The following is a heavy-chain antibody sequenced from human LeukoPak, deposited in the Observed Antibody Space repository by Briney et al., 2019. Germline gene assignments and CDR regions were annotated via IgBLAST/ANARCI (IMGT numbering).Heavy chain of an antibody. CDR3: ARQFHTAMVIDY. V-gene: IGHV4-39*01. CDR2: IYYSGST. Sequence: SETLSLTCTVSGGSISSSSYYWGWIRQPPGKGLEWIGSIYYSGSTYYNPSLKSRVTISVDTSKNQFSLKLSSVTAADTAVYYCARQFHTAMVIDYWGQGTLDTVSS. CDR1: GGSISSSSYY. D-gene: IGHD5-18*01. J-gene: IGHJ4*02.